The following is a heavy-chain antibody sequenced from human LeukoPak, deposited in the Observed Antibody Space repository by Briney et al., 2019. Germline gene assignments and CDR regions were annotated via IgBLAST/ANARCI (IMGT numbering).Heavy chain of an antibody. CDR3: ARGQSGSYYSAEYFQH. CDR2: IYYSGST. V-gene: IGHV4-30-4*01. Sequence: SETLSLTCTVSGGSISSGDYYWSWIRQPPGTGLEWIGYIYYSGSTYYNPSLKSRVTISVDTSKNQFSLKLSSVTAADTAVYYCARGQSGSYYSAEYFQHWGQGTQVTVSS. CDR1: GGSISSGDYY. D-gene: IGHD1-26*01. J-gene: IGHJ1*01.